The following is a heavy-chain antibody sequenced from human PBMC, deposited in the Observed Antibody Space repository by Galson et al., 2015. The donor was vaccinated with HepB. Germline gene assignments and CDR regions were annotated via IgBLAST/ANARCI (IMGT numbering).Heavy chain of an antibody. CDR1: GFTFSDYY. CDR2: ISSSSSYT. CDR3: ARGRRADSSGYLVY. Sequence: SLRLSCAASGFTFSDYYMSWIRQAPGKGLEWVSYISSSSSYTNYADSVKGRFTISRDNAKNSLYLQMNSLRAEDTAVYYCARGRRADSSGYLVYWGQGTLVTVSS. V-gene: IGHV3-11*05. J-gene: IGHJ4*02. D-gene: IGHD3-22*01.